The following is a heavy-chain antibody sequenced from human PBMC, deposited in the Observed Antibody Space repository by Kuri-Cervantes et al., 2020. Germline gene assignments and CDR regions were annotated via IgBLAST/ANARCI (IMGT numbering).Heavy chain of an antibody. J-gene: IGHJ4*02. CDR1: GFTFSDYG. CDR2: IQYNGNNK. CDR3: AKETDSGSYHDY. D-gene: IGHD1-26*01. V-gene: IGHV3-30*02. Sequence: GGSLRLSCAASGFTFSDYGMHWVRQAPGKGLEWVSFIQYNGNNKYYVDSVKGRFTISRDNTKNTLYLQMNSLRGEDTAVYYCAKETDSGSYHDYWGQGTLVTVSS.